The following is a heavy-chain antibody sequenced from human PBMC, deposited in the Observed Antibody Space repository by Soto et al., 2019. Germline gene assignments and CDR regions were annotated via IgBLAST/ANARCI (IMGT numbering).Heavy chain of an antibody. Sequence: PGESLKISCKGSGYSFTSYWIGWVRQMPGKSLEWMGIIYPGDSDTRYSPSFQGQVTISADKSISTAYLQWSSLKASDTAMYYCARSVWSCSSTSCYLWFDPWGQGTLVTVSS. V-gene: IGHV5-51*01. CDR3: ARSVWSCSSTSCYLWFDP. J-gene: IGHJ5*02. D-gene: IGHD2-2*01. CDR2: IYPGDSDT. CDR1: GYSFTSYW.